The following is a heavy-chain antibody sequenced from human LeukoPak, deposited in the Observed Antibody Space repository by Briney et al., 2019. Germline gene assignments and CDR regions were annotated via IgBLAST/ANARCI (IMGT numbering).Heavy chain of an antibody. D-gene: IGHD2-21*02. CDR1: GDSISSYY. J-gene: IGHJ4*02. V-gene: IGHV4-4*07. CDR3: ARGARVVTAIGYFDY. CDR2: IYTSGST. Sequence: SETLSLTCTVSGDSISSYYWSWIRQPAGKGLEWIGRIYTSGSTNYNPSLKSRVTMSVDTSKNQFSLKLSSVTAADTAVYYCARGARVVTAIGYFDYWGQGTLVTVSS.